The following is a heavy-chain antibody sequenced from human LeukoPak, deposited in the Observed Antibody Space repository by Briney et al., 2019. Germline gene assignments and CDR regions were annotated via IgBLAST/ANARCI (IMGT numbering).Heavy chain of an antibody. CDR1: GYTFTGYY. V-gene: IGHV1-2*02. J-gene: IGHJ4*02. D-gene: IGHD5-18*01. CDR2: INPNSGDT. CDR3: ARDRSPAPGRSYGRGHFDY. Sequence: GASVKVSCKASGYTFTGYYMHWVRQAPGQGLEWMGWINPNSGDTNYAQKFQGRVTMTRDTSINTAYMELSRLRSDDTAAYYCARDRSPAPGRSYGRGHFDYWGQGTLVTVSS.